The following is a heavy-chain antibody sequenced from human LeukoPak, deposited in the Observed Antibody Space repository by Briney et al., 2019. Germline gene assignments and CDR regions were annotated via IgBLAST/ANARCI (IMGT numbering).Heavy chain of an antibody. CDR3: ARRRDLYSGSYYPFDS. CDR2: IYPGDSDA. D-gene: IGHD1-26*01. V-gene: IGHV5-51*01. Sequence: GESLKISCKGSGYSFTNYWIGWVRQVPGKGLKWMGIIYPGDSDARYSPSFQGQVTISADKSISTAYLQWSSLKASDTAMYYCARRRDLYSGSYYPFDSWGQGTLVTVSS. J-gene: IGHJ4*02. CDR1: GYSFTNYW.